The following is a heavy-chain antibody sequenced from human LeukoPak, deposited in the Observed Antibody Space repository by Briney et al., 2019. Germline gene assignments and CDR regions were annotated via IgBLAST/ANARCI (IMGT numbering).Heavy chain of an antibody. D-gene: IGHD5-18*01. Sequence: PGGSLRLSCAASGFTFSSYWMHWVRQAPGKGLVWVSRINSDGKSTSYADSVKGRFTISRDNAKNTLYLQMNSLRAEDTAVYYCARSRFVDTPEDYWGQGTLVTVSS. CDR1: GFTFSSYW. CDR2: INSDGKST. V-gene: IGHV3-74*01. J-gene: IGHJ4*02. CDR3: ARSRFVDTPEDY.